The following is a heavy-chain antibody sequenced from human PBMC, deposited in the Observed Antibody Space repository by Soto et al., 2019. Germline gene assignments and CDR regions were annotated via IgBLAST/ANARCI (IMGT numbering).Heavy chain of an antibody. CDR3: ARIPVQYYDILTGHHRTFDY. V-gene: IGHV1-18*01. CDR2: ISAYNGNT. Sequence: GASVEVSCKASGYTFASYGSRWVRQAPGQGLEWMGWISAYNGNTNYAQKLQGRVTMTTDTSTSTAYMELRSLRSDDTAVYYCARIPVQYYDILTGHHRTFDYWGQGTLVTVSS. J-gene: IGHJ4*02. CDR1: GYTFASYG. D-gene: IGHD3-9*01.